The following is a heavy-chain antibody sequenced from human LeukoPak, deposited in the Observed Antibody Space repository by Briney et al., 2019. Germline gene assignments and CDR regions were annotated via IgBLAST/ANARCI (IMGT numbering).Heavy chain of an antibody. CDR2: INPNSGGT. CDR3: ARLAARQMGNFDY. D-gene: IGHD6-25*01. Sequence: ASVKVTRKASGYTFSGYYLHWVRQPPAQGLEWMGCINPNSGGTNTAQKVQVRVTITMDTSISTAYMELSRVISDDTAVYYCARLAARQMGNFDYWGQGTLVTVSS. V-gene: IGHV1-2*02. J-gene: IGHJ4*02. CDR1: GYTFSGYY.